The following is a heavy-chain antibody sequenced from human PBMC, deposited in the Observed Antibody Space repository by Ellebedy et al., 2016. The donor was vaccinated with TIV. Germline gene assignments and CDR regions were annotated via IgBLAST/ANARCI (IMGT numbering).Heavy chain of an antibody. CDR2: ISYDGSEK. V-gene: IGHV3-30*01. CDR3: ARTYGDYYLDY. CDR1: GFTFSNHA. Sequence: GGSLRLSCAASGFTFSNHAISWVRQTPGKGLEWVAYISYDGSEKSHADSVKGRFTISRDKSKNTLYLQMNSLRREDTAVYFCARTYGDYYLDYWGQGTLVTVSP. J-gene: IGHJ4*02. D-gene: IGHD4-17*01.